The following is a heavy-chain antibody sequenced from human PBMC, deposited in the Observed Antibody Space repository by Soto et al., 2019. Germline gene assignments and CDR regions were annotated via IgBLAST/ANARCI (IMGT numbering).Heavy chain of an antibody. Sequence: SVKVSCKASGGTFSSYAISWVRQAPGQGLEWMGGIIPIFGTANYAQKFQGRVTITADESTSTAYMELSSLRSEDTAVYYCARDIVVGVAASRSVSYYGMDVWGQVNTVTVSS. CDR2: IIPIFGTA. CDR3: ARDIVVGVAASRSVSYYGMDV. CDR1: GGTFSSYA. V-gene: IGHV1-69*13. J-gene: IGHJ6*02. D-gene: IGHD2-15*01.